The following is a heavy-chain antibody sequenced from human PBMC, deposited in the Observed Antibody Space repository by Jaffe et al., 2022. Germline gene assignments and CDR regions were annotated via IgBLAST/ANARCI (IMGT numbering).Heavy chain of an antibody. J-gene: IGHJ3*02. D-gene: IGHD1-26*01. CDR1: GGSISSYY. Sequence: QVQLQESGPGLVKPSETLSLTCTVSGGSISSYYWSWIRQPPGKGLEWIGYIYYSGSTNYNPSLKSRVTISVDTSKNQFSLKLSSVTAADTAVYYCARDLHQIVGATGGAFDIWGQGTMVTVSS. CDR3: ARDLHQIVGATGGAFDI. V-gene: IGHV4-59*01. CDR2: IYYSGST.